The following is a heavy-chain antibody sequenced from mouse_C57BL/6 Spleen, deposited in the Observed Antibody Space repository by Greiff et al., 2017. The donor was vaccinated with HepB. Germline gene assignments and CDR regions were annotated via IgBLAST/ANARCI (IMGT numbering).Heavy chain of an antibody. CDR2: IDPETGGT. J-gene: IGHJ4*01. D-gene: IGHD2-4*01. CDR3: TRRGDYDEDAMDY. Sequence: QVQLKQSGAELVRPGASVTLSCKASGYTFTDYEMHWVKQTPVHGLEWIGAIDPETGGTAYNQKFKGKAILTADKSSSTAYMELRSLTSEDSAVYYCTRRGDYDEDAMDYWGQGTSVTVSS. V-gene: IGHV1-15*01. CDR1: GYTFTDYE.